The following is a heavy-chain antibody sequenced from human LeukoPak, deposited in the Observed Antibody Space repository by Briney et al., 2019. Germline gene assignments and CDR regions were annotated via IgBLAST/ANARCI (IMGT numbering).Heavy chain of an antibody. D-gene: IGHD1-1*01. CDR3: ARTMGWNDALCYFDY. Sequence: SETLSLTCTVSGGSISSYYWSWIRQPPGKGLEWIGYIYYSGSTNYNPSLKSRVTISVDTSKNQFSLKLSSVTAADTAVYYCARTMGWNDALCYFDYWGQGTLVTVSS. V-gene: IGHV4-59*01. J-gene: IGHJ4*02. CDR1: GGSISSYY. CDR2: IYYSGST.